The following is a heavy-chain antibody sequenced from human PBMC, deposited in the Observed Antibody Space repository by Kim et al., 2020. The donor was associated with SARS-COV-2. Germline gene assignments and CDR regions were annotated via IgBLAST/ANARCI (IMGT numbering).Heavy chain of an antibody. D-gene: IGHD3-10*01. Sequence: SQTLSLTCTVYGGSFSGYYWSWIRQPLGKGLVWIGEVYHICATNYSPSLKSRVTVSVDTSKNQLSLPLTSSSAAATAFYFSSGRSLLHWYFDLSARGTL. CDR1: GGSFSGYY. V-gene: IGHV4-34*01. CDR3: SGRSLLHWYFDL. CDR2: VYHICAT. J-gene: IGHJ2*01.